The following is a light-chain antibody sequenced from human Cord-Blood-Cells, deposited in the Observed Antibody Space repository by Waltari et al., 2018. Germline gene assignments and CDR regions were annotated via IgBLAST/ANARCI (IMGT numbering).Light chain of an antibody. Sequence: QSALTQPASVSGSPGQSITLSCTGTSSDVGGYNLVSWYQQHPGKAPKLMIYEGSKRPSGVSNRFSGSKSGNTASLTISGLQAEDEADYYCCSYAGSSTFVVFGGGTKLTVL. CDR2: EGS. J-gene: IGLJ2*01. CDR1: SSDVGGYNL. CDR3: CSYAGSSTFVV. V-gene: IGLV2-23*03.